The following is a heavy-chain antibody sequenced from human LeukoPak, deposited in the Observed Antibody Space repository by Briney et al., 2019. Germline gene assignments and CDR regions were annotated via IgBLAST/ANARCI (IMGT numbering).Heavy chain of an antibody. V-gene: IGHV3-53*01. CDR2: IYSGGST. D-gene: IGHD2-2*01. CDR3: ARGLGYCTSTTCLLPFDY. J-gene: IGHJ4*02. Sequence: GGSLRLSCAASGFTVSTYYMTWVRQAPGKGLQCVSVIYSGGSTYYADSVKGRFTVSRDNSKNTLYLQMNSLRAEDTAMYYCARGLGYCTSTTCLLPFDYWGQGTLVTVSS. CDR1: GFTVSTYY.